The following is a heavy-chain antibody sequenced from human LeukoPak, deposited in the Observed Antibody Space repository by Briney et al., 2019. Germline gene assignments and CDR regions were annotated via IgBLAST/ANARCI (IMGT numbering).Heavy chain of an antibody. CDR2: IDPRSGST. CDR1: GYTFTRYN. J-gene: IGHJ4*02. D-gene: IGHD1-1*01. CDR3: VLFNAGRPNY. V-gene: IGHV1-46*01. Sequence: ASVKVSCKASGYTFTRYNIHWVRQAPGQGLEWMGIIDPRSGSTTYAQKFQGRVTITRDTSTTTVFMEMSSLNSEDTAMYNCVLFNAGRPNYWGQGTLVTVSS.